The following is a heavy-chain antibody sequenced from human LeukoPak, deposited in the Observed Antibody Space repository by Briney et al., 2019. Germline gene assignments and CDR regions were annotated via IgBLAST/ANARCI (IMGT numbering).Heavy chain of an antibody. Sequence: ASVKVSCKASGYTFTSYYIDWVRQAPGQGLEWMGVINPSGGSTRYAQKFQGRVTMTGDPSTRTVYMELSSLTSDDTALYYWARGTTDAYWGKGTPVPVSS. CDR3: ARGTTDAY. V-gene: IGHV1-46*01. CDR1: GYTFTSYY. CDR2: INPSGGST. J-gene: IGHJ4*02. D-gene: IGHD1-1*01.